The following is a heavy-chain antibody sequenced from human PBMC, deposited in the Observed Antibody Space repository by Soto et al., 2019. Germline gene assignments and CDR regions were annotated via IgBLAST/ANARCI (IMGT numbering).Heavy chain of an antibody. Sequence: VGSLRLSCAASGFTFSSYGMHWVRQAPGKGLEWVAVISYDGSNKYYADSVKGRFTISRDNSKNTLYLQMNSLRAEDTAVYYCAKDRPGKEQWLVYYYYYGMDVWGQGTTVTVSS. CDR3: AKDRPGKEQWLVYYYYYGMDV. V-gene: IGHV3-30*18. CDR1: GFTFSSYG. CDR2: ISYDGSNK. J-gene: IGHJ6*02. D-gene: IGHD6-19*01.